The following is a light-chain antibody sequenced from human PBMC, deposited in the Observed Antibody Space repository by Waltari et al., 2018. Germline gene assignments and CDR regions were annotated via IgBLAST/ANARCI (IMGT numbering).Light chain of an antibody. CDR2: GAS. CDR3: QQYYSAPPNT. Sequence: DIVMTQSPPFLAVSLGERATINCTSSHSVFYSSAENHYIAWYQQKPGRPLKLLFYGASTREARVPERFSGSGSGTHFTLTIDSLQAEDVAVYYCQQYYSAPPNTFGRGTKLDLK. J-gene: IGKJ2*01. V-gene: IGKV4-1*01. CDR1: HSVFYSSAENHY.